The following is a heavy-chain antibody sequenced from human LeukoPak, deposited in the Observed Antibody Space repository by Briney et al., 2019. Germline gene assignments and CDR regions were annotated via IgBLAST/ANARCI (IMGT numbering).Heavy chain of an antibody. J-gene: IGHJ4*02. CDR3: AKGGVAGTFDY. D-gene: IGHD6-19*01. CDR1: GYTFTSNY. Sequence: GASVKVSCKASGYTFTSNYIHWVRQAPGQGLEWMGLVNPSGGSTTYAQMFQGRVTMTRDTSTSTVYPELSSLRSEDTAVYYCAKGGVAGTFDYWGQGTQVTVSS. CDR2: VNPSGGST. V-gene: IGHV1-46*01.